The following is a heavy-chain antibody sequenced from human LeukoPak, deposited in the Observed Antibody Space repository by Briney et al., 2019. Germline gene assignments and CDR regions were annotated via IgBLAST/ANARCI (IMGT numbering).Heavy chain of an antibody. CDR1: GCTFSSYA. J-gene: IGHJ4*02. Sequence: ASVKVSCKASGCTFSSYAISWVRQAPGQGLEWMGGIIPIFGTANYAQKFQGRVTITTDESTSTAYMELSSLRSEDTAVYYCARVPGVTGTTPYFDYWGQGTLVTVSS. D-gene: IGHD1-7*01. CDR2: IIPIFGTA. V-gene: IGHV1-69*05. CDR3: ARVPGVTGTTPYFDY.